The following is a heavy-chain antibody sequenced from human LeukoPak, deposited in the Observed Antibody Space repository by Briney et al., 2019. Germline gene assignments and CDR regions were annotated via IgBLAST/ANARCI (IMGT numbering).Heavy chain of an antibody. V-gene: IGHV4-59*01. CDR2: IYYSGST. D-gene: IGHD1-26*01. J-gene: IGHJ5*02. CDR3: ARASSIVGATGGGFDP. Sequence: TSETRSLTCTVSGDSISSYYWSWIRQPPGKGLEWIGYIYYSGSTNSNPSLKSRVSISVDTSKNQFSLKLSSVTAADTAVYYCARASSIVGATGGGFDPWGQGTLVTVSS. CDR1: GDSISSYY.